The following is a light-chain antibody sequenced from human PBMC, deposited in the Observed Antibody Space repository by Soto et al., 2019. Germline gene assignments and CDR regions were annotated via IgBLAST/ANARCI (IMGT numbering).Light chain of an antibody. V-gene: IGKV1-39*01. CDR2: AAS. J-gene: IGKJ1*01. Sequence: DIQMTQSPSTLSASVGDRVTITCRASQSISSYLNWYQQKPGTAPKLLIYAASSLQSGVPSRFSGSGSGTDFTLTISSLQPEDFATYYCQQSYSTPWTFGQGTKVDIK. CDR3: QQSYSTPWT. CDR1: QSISSY.